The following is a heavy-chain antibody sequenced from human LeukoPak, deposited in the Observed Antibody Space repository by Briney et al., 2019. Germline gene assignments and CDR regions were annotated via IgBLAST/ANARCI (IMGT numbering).Heavy chain of an antibody. CDR2: IRTNGGST. V-gene: IGHV3-64*01. CDR3: ASKWYCGGDCYYQIDY. Sequence: PGGSLRLSCAASGFTFSSYTMHWVRQAPGKGLEYVSSIRTNGGSTYYANSVKGRFTISRDNSKNTLYLQMNSLRAEDTAIYYCASKWYCGGDCYYQIDYWGQGTLVTVSS. J-gene: IGHJ4*02. CDR1: GFTFSSYT. D-gene: IGHD2-21*02.